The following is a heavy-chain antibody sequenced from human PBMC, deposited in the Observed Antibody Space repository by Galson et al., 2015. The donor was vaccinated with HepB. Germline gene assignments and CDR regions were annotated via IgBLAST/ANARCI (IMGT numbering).Heavy chain of an antibody. CDR1: GDSVNSGSYY. J-gene: IGHJ4*02. CDR2: IDYSGST. V-gene: IGHV4-61*01. CDR3: ARESGRGAGYYKLLYDY. D-gene: IGHD1-26*01. Sequence: TLSLTCSVSGDSVNSGSYYWSWIRQPPEKGLEWIGHIDYSGSTKYNPSLKSRVTISLDTSKNQFSLNLNSVTAADTAVYYCARESGRGAGYYKLLYDYWGQGTLVTVSS.